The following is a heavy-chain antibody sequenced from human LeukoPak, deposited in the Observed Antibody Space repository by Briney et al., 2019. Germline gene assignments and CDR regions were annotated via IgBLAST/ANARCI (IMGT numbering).Heavy chain of an antibody. J-gene: IGHJ5*02. D-gene: IGHD3-10*01. CDR2: IYSSGNT. Sequence: SETLSLTCTVSGGSINNYYWTWIRQPAGKGLEWIGRIYSSGNTNYNPSLKSRVTMSVDTSKNQFSLKMSSVTAADTAVYYCARIVMVRGVRFDPWGQGTLVTVSS. V-gene: IGHV4-4*07. CDR3: ARIVMVRGVRFDP. CDR1: GGSINNYY.